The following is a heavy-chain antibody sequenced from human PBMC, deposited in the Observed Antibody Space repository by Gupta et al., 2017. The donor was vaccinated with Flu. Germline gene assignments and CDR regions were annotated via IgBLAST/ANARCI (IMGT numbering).Heavy chain of an antibody. Sequence: QVQLVESGGGVVQSGGSLRLSCATSGFHFGSYGLHWVRQAPGKGLEWVATIWHDGSNKYYADSVKGRFTISRDNSKNRLYLLMNRLRAEDTAMYYCARSTETLDYYFYGMDVWGQGTTVTVSS. CDR1: GFHFGSYG. V-gene: IGHV3-33*01. CDR3: ARSTETLDYYFYGMDV. CDR2: IWHDGSNK. J-gene: IGHJ6*02.